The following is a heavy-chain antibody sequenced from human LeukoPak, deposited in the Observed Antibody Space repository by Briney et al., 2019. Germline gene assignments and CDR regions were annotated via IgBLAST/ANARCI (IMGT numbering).Heavy chain of an antibody. CDR2: INHSGST. J-gene: IGHJ1*01. D-gene: IGHD2-2*01. Sequence: SETLSLTCAVYGGSFSGYYWSWIRQPPGKGLEWIGEINHSGSTNYNPSLKSRVTISVDTSKNQFSLKLSSVTAADTAVYYCARGCLYRSSTSWGYFQHWGQGTLVTVSS. CDR1: GGSFSGYY. CDR3: ARGCLYRSSTSWGYFQH. V-gene: IGHV4-34*01.